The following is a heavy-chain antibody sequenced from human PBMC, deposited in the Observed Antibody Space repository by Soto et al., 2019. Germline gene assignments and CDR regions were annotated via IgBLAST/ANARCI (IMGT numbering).Heavy chain of an antibody. CDR1: GFTFGNSW. CDR2: MNSDGSST. Sequence: LRLSCAASGFTFGNSWMHWVRQAPGEGLEWVSRMNSDGSSTDYAGSVKGRFTVSRDNAKNTLYLQMNSLRAEDTAVYYCATAEVDYWGPGTLVTVSS. J-gene: IGHJ4*02. CDR3: ATAEVDY. V-gene: IGHV3-74*01.